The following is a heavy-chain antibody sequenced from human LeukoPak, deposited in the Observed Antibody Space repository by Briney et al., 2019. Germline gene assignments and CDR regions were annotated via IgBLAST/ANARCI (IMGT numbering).Heavy chain of an antibody. D-gene: IGHD2-15*01. J-gene: IGHJ4*02. CDR2: IYYSGST. Sequence: PSGTLSLTCGVSGGSISSRNWWTWVRQPPGKGLEWIGYIYYSGSTNYNPSLKSRVTISVDTSKNQFSLKLSSVTAADTAVYYCASLAIMPEYCSGGSCPHYFDYWGQGTLVTVSS. CDR3: ASLAIMPEYCSGGSCPHYFDY. V-gene: IGHV4-4*02. CDR1: GGSISSRNW.